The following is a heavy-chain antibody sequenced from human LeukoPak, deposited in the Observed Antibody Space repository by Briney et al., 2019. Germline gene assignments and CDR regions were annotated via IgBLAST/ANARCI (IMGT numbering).Heavy chain of an antibody. CDR3: ARGNKDYGDNARGLSDY. CDR2: MNPNSGNT. J-gene: IGHJ4*02. Sequence: ASVKVSCKASGYTFTSFDINWVRQATGQGLEWMGWMNPNSGNTGYAQKFQGRVTMTRNTSITTAYMELSSLRSEDTAVYYCARGNKDYGDNARGLSDYWGQGTLVTVSS. D-gene: IGHD4-17*01. CDR1: GYTFTSFD. V-gene: IGHV1-8*01.